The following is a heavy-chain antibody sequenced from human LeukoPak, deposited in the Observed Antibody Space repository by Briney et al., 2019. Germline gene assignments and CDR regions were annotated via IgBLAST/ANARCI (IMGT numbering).Heavy chain of an antibody. V-gene: IGHV3-23*01. CDR3: AKAPPEDYDSSGYSVAEHFQH. CDR1: GFTFSSYA. Sequence: GGSLRLSCAASGFTFSSYAMSWVRQAPGKGLEWVSAISGSGGSTYYADSVKGRFTISRDNSENTLYLQMNSLRAEDTAVYYCAKAPPEDYDSSGYSVAEHFQHWGQGTLVTVSS. D-gene: IGHD3-22*01. J-gene: IGHJ1*01. CDR2: ISGSGGST.